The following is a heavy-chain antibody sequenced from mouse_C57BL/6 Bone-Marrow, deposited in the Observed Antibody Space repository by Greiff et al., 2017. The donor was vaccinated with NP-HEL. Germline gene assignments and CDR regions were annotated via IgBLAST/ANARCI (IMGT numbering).Heavy chain of an antibody. Sequence: EVQLVESGGGLVQPGGSMKLSRVASGFTFSNYWMNWVRQSPEKGLEWVGQIRLKSDNYATHDAESVKGRLNISRDYSKSSVYLQMNNLRAEDTGIYYCTAYYGRGFAYWGQGTLVTVSA. CDR3: TAYYGRGFAY. J-gene: IGHJ3*01. CDR1: GFTFSNYW. CDR2: IRLKSDNYAT. D-gene: IGHD1-1*01. V-gene: IGHV6-3*01.